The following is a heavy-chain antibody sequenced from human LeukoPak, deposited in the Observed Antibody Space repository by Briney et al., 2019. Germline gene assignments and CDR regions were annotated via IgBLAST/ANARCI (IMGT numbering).Heavy chain of an antibody. CDR1: GYTLTELS. Sequence: ASVKVSCKVPGYTLTELSMHWVRQAPGKGREWMGGFDPEDGETIYAQKFQGRVTMTEDTSTDTAYMELSSLRSEDTAVYYCATDYGGNFLFDYWGQGTLVTVSS. CDR3: ATDYGGNFLFDY. V-gene: IGHV1-24*01. CDR2: FDPEDGET. D-gene: IGHD4-23*01. J-gene: IGHJ4*02.